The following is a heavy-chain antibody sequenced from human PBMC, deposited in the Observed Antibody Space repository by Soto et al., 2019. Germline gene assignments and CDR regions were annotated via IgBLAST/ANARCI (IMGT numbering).Heavy chain of an antibody. CDR3: AKAVIPNRYYFDY. J-gene: IGHJ4*02. Sequence: VQLVQSGAEVKKPGSSVKVSCKASGGTFSSYAMNWVRQAPGKGLEWVSAISGSGGSTYYADSVKGRFTISRDNSKNTLYLQMSSLRAEDTAVYYCAKAVIPNRYYFDYWGQGTLVTVSS. D-gene: IGHD3-22*01. CDR1: GGTFSSYA. CDR2: ISGSGGST. V-gene: IGHV3-23*04.